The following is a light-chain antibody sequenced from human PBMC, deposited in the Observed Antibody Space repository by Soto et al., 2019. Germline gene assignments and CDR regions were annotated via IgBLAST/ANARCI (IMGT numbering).Light chain of an antibody. Sequence: EIVLTQSPGTLSLSPGERATLSCRASQSVSSNFLAWYQQEPGQAPRLLIYATSTRATGIPDRFSGSGSGTDFTLTISRLEPEDFAVYYCQQYGSSRLTFGGGTTVEIK. CDR2: ATS. CDR1: QSVSSNF. J-gene: IGKJ4*01. CDR3: QQYGSSRLT. V-gene: IGKV3-20*01.